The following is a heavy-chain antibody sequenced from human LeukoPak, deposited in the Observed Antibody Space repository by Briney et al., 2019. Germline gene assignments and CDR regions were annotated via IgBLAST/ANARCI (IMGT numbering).Heavy chain of an antibody. D-gene: IGHD2-2*01. CDR1: GFTFSSYA. Sequence: GGSLRLSCAASGFTFSSYAMSWVRQAPGKGLEWVSAISGSGRTTYYTDSVKGRFTISRDNSKNTLYLQMNSLRAEDTAVYYCAKRLLSSSTSCYDCWFDPWGQGTLVTVSS. V-gene: IGHV3-23*01. J-gene: IGHJ5*02. CDR2: ISGSGRTT. CDR3: AKRLLSSSTSCYDCWFDP.